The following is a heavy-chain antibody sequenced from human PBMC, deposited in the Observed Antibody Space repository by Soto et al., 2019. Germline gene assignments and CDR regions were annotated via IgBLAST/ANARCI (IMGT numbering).Heavy chain of an antibody. CDR3: ARVNEPVYTRQTNWFDP. CDR1: GGTFSSYA. V-gene: IGHV1-69*13. CDR2: IIPIFGTA. Sequence: GASVKVSCKASGGTFSSYAISWVRQAPGQGLEWMGGIIPIFGTANYAQKFQGRVTITADESTSTAYMELSSLRSEDTAVYYCARVNEPVYTRQTNWFDPWGQGTLVTVSS. D-gene: IGHD2-2*01. J-gene: IGHJ5*02.